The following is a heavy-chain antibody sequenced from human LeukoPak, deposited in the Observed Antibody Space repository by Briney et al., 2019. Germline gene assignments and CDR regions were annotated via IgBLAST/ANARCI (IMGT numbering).Heavy chain of an antibody. CDR1: GGFITAYY. J-gene: IGHJ4*02. Sequence: SGTLSLTCTVSGGFITAYYWSWIRQPPGKGLEWIGYVYYSGSTEYNPSLRSRITISLEMSKQQFSLNLTSVTAADTAIYYCASSTGTVFDYWGQGALVTVSS. CDR2: VYYSGST. V-gene: IGHV4-59*01. D-gene: IGHD7-27*01. CDR3: ASSTGTVFDY.